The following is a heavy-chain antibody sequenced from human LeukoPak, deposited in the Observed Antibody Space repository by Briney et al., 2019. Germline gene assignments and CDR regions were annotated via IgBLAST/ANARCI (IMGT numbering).Heavy chain of an antibody. D-gene: IGHD3-22*01. Sequence: SQTLSLTFTVSIASISSGSLYWNWIRQPAGKGLEWIGRVYTSGTTNYNPSLESRVTISVDSSRNHFSLKLSSVTAADTAVYYCARSPDYDSTGYDYWGRGTLVTVSS. CDR3: ARSPDYDSTGYDY. CDR1: IASISSGSLY. CDR2: VYTSGTT. V-gene: IGHV4-61*02. J-gene: IGHJ4*02.